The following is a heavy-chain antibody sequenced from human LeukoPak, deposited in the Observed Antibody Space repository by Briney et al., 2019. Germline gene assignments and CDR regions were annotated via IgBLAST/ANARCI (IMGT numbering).Heavy chain of an antibody. CDR3: AKWGDYDVLTGYYVSDY. D-gene: IGHD3-9*01. CDR1: GFXFSNYA. J-gene: IGHJ4*02. V-gene: IGHV3-23*01. Sequence: XSGFXFSNYAMSWVRQAPGKGLEWVSAITGSGGNTYYADSVKGRFTISRDNSKNTVFLQMNSLRAEDTAVYYCAKWGDYDVLTGYYVSDYWGQGTLVTVSS. CDR2: ITGSGGNT.